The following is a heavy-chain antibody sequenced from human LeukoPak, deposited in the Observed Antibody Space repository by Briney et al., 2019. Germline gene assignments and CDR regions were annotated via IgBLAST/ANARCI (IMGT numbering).Heavy chain of an antibody. Sequence: SETLSLTCTVSGYSISSGYYWGWIRQPPGKGLEWIGSIYHSGSTYYNPSLKSRVTISVDTSKNQFSLKLSSVTAADMAVYYCARVVAYGSGFYYYYYYYMDVWGKGTTVTVSS. D-gene: IGHD3-10*01. J-gene: IGHJ6*03. V-gene: IGHV4-38-2*02. CDR2: IYHSGST. CDR3: ARVVAYGSGFYYYYYYYMDV. CDR1: GYSISSGYY.